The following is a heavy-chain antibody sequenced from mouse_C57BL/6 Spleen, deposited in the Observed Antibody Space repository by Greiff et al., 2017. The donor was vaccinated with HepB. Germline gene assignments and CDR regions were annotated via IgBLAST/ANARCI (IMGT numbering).Heavy chain of an antibody. J-gene: IGHJ1*03. CDR3: ARANWVLWYFDV. D-gene: IGHD4-1*01. CDR2: INYDGSST. Sequence: EVQLMESEGGLVQPGSSMKLSCTASGFTFSDYYMAWVRQVPEKGLEWVANINYDGSSTYYLDSLKSRFIISRDNAKNILYLQMSSLKSEDTATYYCARANWVLWYFDVWGTGTTVTVSS. V-gene: IGHV5-16*01. CDR1: GFTFSDYY.